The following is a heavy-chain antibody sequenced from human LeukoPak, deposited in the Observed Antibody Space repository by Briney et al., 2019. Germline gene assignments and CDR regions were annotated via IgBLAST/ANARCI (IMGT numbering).Heavy chain of an antibody. CDR1: GGSISSSSYY. D-gene: IGHD6-19*01. V-gene: IGHV4-39*07. CDR2: IYYSGST. Sequence: SETLSLTCTVSGGSISSSSYYWGWIRQPPGKGLEWIGSIYYSGSTYYNPSLKSRVTISVDTSKNQFSLKLSSVTAADTAVYYCARGFPIAVASPGRTALFDYWGQGTLVTVSS. CDR3: ARGFPIAVASPGRTALFDY. J-gene: IGHJ4*02.